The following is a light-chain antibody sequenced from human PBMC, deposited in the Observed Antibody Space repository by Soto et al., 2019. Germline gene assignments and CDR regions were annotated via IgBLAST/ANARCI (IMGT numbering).Light chain of an antibody. J-gene: IGKJ1*01. Sequence: VLTPSPGTLSLSPWERATLSCRASPSVSSNYLAWSQQTHGQAPRLLTHGASTRATGVPDRFSGSGSGTDFALTISRLVPEDFAVYHCQQYGSLSWTFGQGTKVEIK. CDR1: PSVSSNY. CDR2: GAS. CDR3: QQYGSLSWT. V-gene: IGKV3-20*01.